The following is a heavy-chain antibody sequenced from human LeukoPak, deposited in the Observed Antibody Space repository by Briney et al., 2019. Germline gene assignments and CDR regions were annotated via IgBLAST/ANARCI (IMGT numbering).Heavy chain of an antibody. Sequence: PGASLRLSCAASGFTFSNCAMIWVRQAPGKGLQWVSGISGSGDNTYYADSAKGRFTISRDNSKNTLYLQMNSLRAEDTAVYYCAKWRTDNSPLFDYWGQGTLVTVSS. V-gene: IGHV3-23*01. CDR1: GFTFSNCA. D-gene: IGHD1-1*01. J-gene: IGHJ4*02. CDR2: ISGSGDNT. CDR3: AKWRTDNSPLFDY.